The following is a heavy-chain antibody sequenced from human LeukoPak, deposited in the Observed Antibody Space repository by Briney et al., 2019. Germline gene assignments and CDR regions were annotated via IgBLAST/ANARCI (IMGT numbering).Heavy chain of an antibody. Sequence: ASVKVSCKASGYTFTSYYMHWVRQAPGQGLEWMGIINPSGGSTSYAQKFQGRVTMTRGMSTSTVYMELSSLKSEDTAVYYCAREDCSSTSCYGFDPWGQGTLVTVSS. V-gene: IGHV1-46*01. D-gene: IGHD2-2*01. CDR3: AREDCSSTSCYGFDP. CDR2: INPSGGST. J-gene: IGHJ5*02. CDR1: GYTFTSYY.